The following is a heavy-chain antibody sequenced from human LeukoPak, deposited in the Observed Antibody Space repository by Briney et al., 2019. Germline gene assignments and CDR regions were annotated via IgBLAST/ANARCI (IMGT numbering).Heavy chain of an antibody. Sequence: PSETLSLTCTVSGGSISSYYWSWIRQPPGKRLEWIGYIYYSGSTNYNPSLKSRVTISVDTSKNQFSLKLSSVTAADTAVYYCAREGSSGLFSDYCGQGTLVTVSS. D-gene: IGHD1-26*01. V-gene: IGHV4-59*01. CDR2: IYYSGST. J-gene: IGHJ4*02. CDR3: AREGSSGLFSDY. CDR1: GGSISSYY.